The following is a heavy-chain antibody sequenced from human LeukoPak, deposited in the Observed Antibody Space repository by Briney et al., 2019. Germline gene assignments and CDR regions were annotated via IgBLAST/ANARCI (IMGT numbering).Heavy chain of an antibody. V-gene: IGHV3-33*06. CDR3: AKVAPIVVGTFDY. J-gene: IGHJ4*02. Sequence: GGSLRLSCAASGFTFSSYGMHWVRQAPGKGLEWVAVIWYDGSNKYYADSVKGRFTISRDNSKNSLYLQMNSLRAEDTAVYYCAKVAPIVVGTFDYWGQGTLVTVSS. CDR2: IWYDGSNK. CDR1: GFTFSSYG. D-gene: IGHD3-22*01.